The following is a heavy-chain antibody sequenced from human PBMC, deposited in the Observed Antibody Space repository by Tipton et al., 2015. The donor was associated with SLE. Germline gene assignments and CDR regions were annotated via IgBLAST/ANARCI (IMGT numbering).Heavy chain of an antibody. D-gene: IGHD2-15*01. V-gene: IGHV4-39*07. CDR1: GGSISSSSYY. CDR3: ASLGYCSGGSCYSSAGMDV. Sequence: LRLSCTVSGGSISSSSYYWGWIRQPPGKGLEWIGRIYYSGGTYYNPSLKSRVTISVDTSKNQFSLKLSSVTAADTAVYYCASLGYCSGGSCYSSAGMDVWGKGTTVTVSS. J-gene: IGHJ6*04. CDR2: IYYSGGT.